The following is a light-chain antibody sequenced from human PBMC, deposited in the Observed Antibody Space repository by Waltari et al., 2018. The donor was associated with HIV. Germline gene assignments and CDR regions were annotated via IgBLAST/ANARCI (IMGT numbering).Light chain of an antibody. Sequence: DIVMTQSPDSLAVSLGERATINCTSSQSVLYRSSNKNYLAWYQQKPGQPPKLLIYWASTRESGVPDRFSGSGSGTDFTLTISSLQAEDVAVYYCQQYYSTPWTFGQGTKVEIK. CDR3: QQYYSTPWT. CDR1: QSVLYRSSNKNY. J-gene: IGKJ1*01. V-gene: IGKV4-1*01. CDR2: WAS.